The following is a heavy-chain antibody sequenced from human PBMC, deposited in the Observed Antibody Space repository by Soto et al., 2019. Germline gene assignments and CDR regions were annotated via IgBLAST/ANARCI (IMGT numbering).Heavy chain of an antibody. J-gene: IGHJ6*02. Sequence: GSLELSCTTSGFTFSDYYMTWVRQAPGKGLEWISYMSGSGDAIYYADSVKGRFTISRDNAKNSLHLEMNSLRVEDTAMYYCVRGNFYYGMDVWGQGTTVTVSS. CDR2: MSGSGDAI. V-gene: IGHV3-11*01. CDR1: GFTFSDYY. CDR3: VRGNFYYGMDV.